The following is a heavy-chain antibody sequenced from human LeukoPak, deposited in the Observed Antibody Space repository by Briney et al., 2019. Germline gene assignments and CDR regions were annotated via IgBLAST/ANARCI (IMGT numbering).Heavy chain of an antibody. CDR1: GYTFTGFY. D-gene: IGHD3-22*01. V-gene: IGHV1-2*02. J-gene: IGHJ4*02. Sequence: ASVKVSCKASGYTFTGFYMHWVRQAPEQGLEWMGWINPNSGGTNYAQKFQGRVTMTRDTSISTAYMELSRLRSDDTAVYYCARGGVYYYDSSGYLWWGQGTLVTVSS. CDR2: INPNSGGT. CDR3: ARGGVYYYDSSGYLW.